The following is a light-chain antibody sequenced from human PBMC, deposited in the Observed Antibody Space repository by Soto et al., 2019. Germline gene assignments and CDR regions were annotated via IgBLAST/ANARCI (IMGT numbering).Light chain of an antibody. CDR3: NSYTTKSTGV. Sequence: QSALTQPASVSGSPGQSITISCTGTSSDVGGYNYVSWYQQHPGKAPKLIIYEVSNRPSGVSNRFSDSKSGNTASLTISGLQAEDEADYYCNSYTTKSTGVFGTRTKLTVL. CDR2: EVS. V-gene: IGLV2-14*01. J-gene: IGLJ1*01. CDR1: SSDVGGYNY.